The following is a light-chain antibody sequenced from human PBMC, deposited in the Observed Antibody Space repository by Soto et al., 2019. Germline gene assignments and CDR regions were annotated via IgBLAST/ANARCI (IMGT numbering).Light chain of an antibody. CDR1: QSVIRY. CDR3: QQYGSSPCT. CDR2: GAS. J-gene: IGKJ5*01. V-gene: IGKV3-20*01. Sequence: EIVLTQSPATLSLSPWERATLSCRASQSVIRYLAWYQQKPGQAPRLLIYGASSRATGIPDRFSGSGSGTDFTLTISRLEPEDFAVYYCQQYGSSPCTFGQGTRLEIK.